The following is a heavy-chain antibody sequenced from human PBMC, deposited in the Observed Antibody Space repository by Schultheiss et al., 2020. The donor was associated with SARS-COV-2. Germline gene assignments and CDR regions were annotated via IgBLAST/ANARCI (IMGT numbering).Heavy chain of an antibody. D-gene: IGHD2-2*01. J-gene: IGHJ4*02. CDR2: IYYSGST. CDR1: GGSISSSSYY. Sequence: SETLSLTCTVSGGSISSSSYYWGWIRQPPGKGLEWIGYIYYSGSTNYNPSLKSRVTISVDTSKNQFSLKLSSVTAADTAVYYCARDTVIVPAALGSAIDYWGQGTLVTVSS. CDR3: ARDTVIVPAALGSAIDY. V-gene: IGHV4-61*05.